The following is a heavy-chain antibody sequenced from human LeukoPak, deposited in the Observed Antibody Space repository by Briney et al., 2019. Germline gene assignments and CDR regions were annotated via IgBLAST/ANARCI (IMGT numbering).Heavy chain of an antibody. D-gene: IGHD5-24*01. Sequence: PSETLSLTCTVSGGSISSSSYYWGWIRQPPGKGLEWIGSIYYSGSTYYIPSLKSRVTISVDTSKNQFSLKLSSVTAADTAVYYCARRGMATSYFDYWGQGTLVTVSS. CDR1: GGSISSSSYY. CDR3: ARRGMATSYFDY. CDR2: IYYSGST. V-gene: IGHV4-39*01. J-gene: IGHJ4*02.